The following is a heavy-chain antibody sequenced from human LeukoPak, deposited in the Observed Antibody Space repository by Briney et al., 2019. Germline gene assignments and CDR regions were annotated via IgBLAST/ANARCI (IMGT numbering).Heavy chain of an antibody. CDR2: ITTYNGNT. V-gene: IGHV1-18*01. Sequence: ASVKVSCKASGYTFTSYGITWVRQALGQGLEWMGWITTYNGNTYYAQNFQGRVTMTADTSTSTAYMEVRSLRSDDTAVYYCARLSPPIASFCSGGTCYSGGFDPWGQGTLVTVSS. CDR1: GYTFTSYG. J-gene: IGHJ5*02. CDR3: ARLSPPIASFCSGGTCYSGGFDP. D-gene: IGHD2-15*01.